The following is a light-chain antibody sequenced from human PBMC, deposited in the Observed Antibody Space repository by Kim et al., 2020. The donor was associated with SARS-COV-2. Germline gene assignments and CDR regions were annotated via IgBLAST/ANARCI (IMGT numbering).Light chain of an antibody. CDR3: QKFYSAPWT. CDR2: DAS. V-gene: IGKV1-27*01. CDR1: QDISNY. J-gene: IGKJ1*01. Sequence: ASVGDRVTINCRESQDISNYLAWYQQKPGKAPELLIHDASTLQSGVPSRFSGSGSGTDFTLTISSLQPEDVATYYCQKFYSAPWTFGQGTKVDIK.